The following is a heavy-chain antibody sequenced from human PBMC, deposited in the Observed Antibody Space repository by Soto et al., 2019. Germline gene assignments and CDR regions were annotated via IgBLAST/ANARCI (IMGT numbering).Heavy chain of an antibody. CDR1: GGHFDRFA. CDR3: ARGEDDYGDFGSMDV. CDR2: IIPFLSAT. Sequence: QVQLVQSGAGVKKPGSSVKVSCRASGGHFDRFALSWLRQAHGQGLEWMGGIIPFLSATTYAHKFQGRVTITADESANTLYLELRSLTSDDTAVYYCARGEDDYGDFGSMDVWGQGTSVTVSS. J-gene: IGHJ6*02. D-gene: IGHD4-17*01. V-gene: IGHV1-69*01.